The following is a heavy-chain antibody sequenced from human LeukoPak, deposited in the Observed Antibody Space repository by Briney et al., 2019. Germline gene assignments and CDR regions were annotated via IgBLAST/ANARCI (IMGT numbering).Heavy chain of an antibody. CDR3: AKDQAVVVAAALDY. J-gene: IGHJ4*02. V-gene: IGHV3-30*18. CDR1: GFTVSSNY. CDR2: ISYDGSNK. Sequence: GGSLRLSCAASGFTVSSNYMSWVRQAPGKGLEWVAVISYDGSNKYYADSVKGRFTISRDNSKNTLYLQMNSLRAEDTAVYYCAKDQAVVVAAALDYWGQGTLVTVSS. D-gene: IGHD2-15*01.